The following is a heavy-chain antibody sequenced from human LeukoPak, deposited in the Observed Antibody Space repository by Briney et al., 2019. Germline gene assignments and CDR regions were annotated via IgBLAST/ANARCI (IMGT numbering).Heavy chain of an antibody. D-gene: IGHD3-10*01. V-gene: IGHV4-59*01. CDR3: ARGGLYGWGNDFRFDP. J-gene: IGHJ5*02. CDR2: IHYTGST. CDR1: GGSINSYY. Sequence: SETLSLTCTVSGGSINSYYWSWIRQPPGKGLECIGYIHYTGSTNYDPSLKSRVTISVDTSKSQFSLKLSSVTAADTAIYYCARGGLYGWGNDFRFDPWGQGTLVTVSS.